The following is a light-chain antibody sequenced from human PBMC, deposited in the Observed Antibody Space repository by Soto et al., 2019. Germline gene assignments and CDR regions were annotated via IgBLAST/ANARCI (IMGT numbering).Light chain of an antibody. J-gene: IGKJ1*01. Sequence: EIKMTQSPLSLSASPGERATLSCRASQSVSSNLAWYQQKPGQAPRLLIYGASSRPTGIPATFSGSGSGTDFTLTISSLQSEDFAAYYCQQNNNSPRTFGQGTKVDIK. CDR3: QQNNNSPRT. V-gene: IGKV3-15*01. CDR1: QSVSSN. CDR2: GAS.